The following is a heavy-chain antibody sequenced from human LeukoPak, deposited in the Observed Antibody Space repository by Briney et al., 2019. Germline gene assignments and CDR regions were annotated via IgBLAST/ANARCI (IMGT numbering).Heavy chain of an antibody. J-gene: IGHJ6*03. Sequence: ASVKVSCKASGYTFTGYYIHRGRQAPGQRPEWMGWIKPNRGATNYAQKFQGRVTMTRDTSISTAYMELRRLTSDDTAVYYCAREPINVIRGYYYYYMDVWGKGTTVTISS. V-gene: IGHV1-2*02. CDR2: IKPNRGAT. CDR1: GYTFTGYY. CDR3: AREPINVIRGYYYYYMDV. D-gene: IGHD3-10*01.